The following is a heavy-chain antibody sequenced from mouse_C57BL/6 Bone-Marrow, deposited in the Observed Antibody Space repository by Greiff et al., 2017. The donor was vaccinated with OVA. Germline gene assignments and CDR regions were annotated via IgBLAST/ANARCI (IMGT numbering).Heavy chain of an antibody. CDR3: ARRGGYYGSSSYFDY. CDR2: IHPNSGST. D-gene: IGHD1-1*01. J-gene: IGHJ2*01. CDR1: GYTFTSYW. V-gene: IGHV1-64*01. Sequence: QVQLQQSGAELVKPGASVKLSCKASGYTFTSYWMHWVKQRPGQGLEWIGMIHPNSGSTNYNEKFKSKATLTVDKSSSTAYMQLSSLTSEDSAVYYCARRGGYYGSSSYFDYWGQGTTLTVSS.